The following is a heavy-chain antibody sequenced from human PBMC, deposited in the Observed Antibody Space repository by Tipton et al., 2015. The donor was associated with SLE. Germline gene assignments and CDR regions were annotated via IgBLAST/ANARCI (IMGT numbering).Heavy chain of an antibody. J-gene: IGHJ6*04. V-gene: IGHV4-31*03. CDR1: GGSISSGGYY. CDR3: ARATDWNLSPDV. CDR2: IYYSGNT. Sequence: TLSLTCTVSGGSISSGGYYWTWIRQLPGKGLEWIGYIYYSGNTYYNLSLGSRLTISVDTSKDQFSLRLTSVTAADTAVYYCARATDWNLSPDVWGKGTTVTVSS. D-gene: IGHD1-7*01.